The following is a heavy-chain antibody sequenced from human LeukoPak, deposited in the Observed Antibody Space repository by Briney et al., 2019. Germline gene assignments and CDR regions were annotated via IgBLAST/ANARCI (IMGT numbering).Heavy chain of an antibody. CDR2: INHSGST. CDR1: GGSFSGYY. Sequence: PSETLSLTCAVYGGSFSGYYWSWIRQPPGKGLEWIGEINHSGSTNYNPSLKSRVSISVDTSKNQFSLRLTSVTAADTAVYYCARVGVGMTTVTSANYYYYMDVWGKGTTVTVSS. CDR3: ARVGVGMTTVTSANYYYYMDV. J-gene: IGHJ6*03. D-gene: IGHD4-11*01. V-gene: IGHV4-34*01.